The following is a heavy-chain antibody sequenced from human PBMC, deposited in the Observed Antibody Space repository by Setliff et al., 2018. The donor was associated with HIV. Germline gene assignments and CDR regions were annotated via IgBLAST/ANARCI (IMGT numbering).Heavy chain of an antibody. V-gene: IGHV4-34*01. Sequence: SETLSLTCAVYVESFSGFYWSWIRQPPGKGLEWIGEINHSGSTNYNPSLKSRVTISVDTSKNQFSLKLSFVTAADTAVYYCARDLGIAVAGTVGAFDIWGQGTMVTVSS. CDR2: INHSGST. J-gene: IGHJ3*02. D-gene: IGHD6-19*01. CDR3: ARDLGIAVAGTVGAFDI. CDR1: VESFSGFY.